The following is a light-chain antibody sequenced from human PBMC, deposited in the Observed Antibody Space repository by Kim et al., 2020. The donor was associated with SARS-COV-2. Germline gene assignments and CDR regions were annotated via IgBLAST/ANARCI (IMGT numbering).Light chain of an antibody. V-gene: IGKV1-39*01. CDR3: QQSYITPFT. CDR1: QSISSH. CDR2: AAS. J-gene: IGKJ3*01. Sequence: ASVGDRVTITCRTTQSISSHLNWYQQKPGRAPKLLISAASTLQGGVPSSFSGSGSETDFTLTISSLKPEDFATYFCQQSYITPFTFGPGTKVDIK.